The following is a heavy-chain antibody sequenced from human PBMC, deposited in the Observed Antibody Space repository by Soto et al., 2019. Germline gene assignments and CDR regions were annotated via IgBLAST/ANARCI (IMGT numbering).Heavy chain of an antibody. CDR2: IWYDGSNK. CDR3: ERPRGYRAPYYFDY. CDR1: GFTFSSYG. V-gene: IGHV3-33*01. J-gene: IGHJ4*02. D-gene: IGHD4-4*01. Sequence: QVQLVESGGGVVQPGRSLRLSCAASGFTFSSYGMHWVRQAPGKGLEWVAVIWYDGSNKYYADSVKGRFTISRDNSKNTLYLQMNSLRAEDTAVYYCERPRGYRAPYYFDYWGQGTLVTVSS.